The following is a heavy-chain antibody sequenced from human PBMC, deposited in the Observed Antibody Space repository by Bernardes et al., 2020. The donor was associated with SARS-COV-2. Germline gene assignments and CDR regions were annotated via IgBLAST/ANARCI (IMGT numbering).Heavy chain of an antibody. CDR2: IYYSGST. CDR1: GGSISSYY. CDR3: ARGNVVRGGNSYYYGMDV. D-gene: IGHD3-10*01. Sequence: SETLSLTCTVSGGSISSYYWSWIRQPPGKGLEWIGYIYYSGSTNYNPSPKSRVTISVDTSKNQFSLKLSSVTAADTAVYYCARGNVVRGGNSYYYGMDVWGQGTTVTVSS. V-gene: IGHV4-59*01. J-gene: IGHJ6*02.